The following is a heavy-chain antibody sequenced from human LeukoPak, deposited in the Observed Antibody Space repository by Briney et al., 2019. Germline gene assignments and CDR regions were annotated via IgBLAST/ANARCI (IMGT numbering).Heavy chain of an antibody. D-gene: IGHD2-21*01. CDR2: IYYSGST. J-gene: IGHJ4*02. CDR1: GGSISGSSYY. CDR3: ARYLHISAPFDV. Sequence: KASETLSLTCTVSGGSISGSSYYWGWIRQPPGKGLEWIGSIYYSGSTYYNPSLKSRVTISVDTSKNQFSLKLSSVTAADTAVYYCARYLHISAPFDVWGQGTLVTVSS. V-gene: IGHV4-39*01.